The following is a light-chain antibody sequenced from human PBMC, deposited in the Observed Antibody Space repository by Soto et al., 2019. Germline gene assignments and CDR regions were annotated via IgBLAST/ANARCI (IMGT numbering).Light chain of an antibody. CDR3: QQSYSSPFT. CDR1: QPIDTS. CDR2: AAS. Sequence: DIQMTPAPSSPSASVGDRVTITCRASQPIDTSLNWYQQKPGNAPRLLIYAASSLQSGVPLRFSGSGSGTDFTLTISSLQPEDFATYYCQQSYSSPFTFGPGTKVDIK. V-gene: IGKV1-39*01. J-gene: IGKJ3*01.